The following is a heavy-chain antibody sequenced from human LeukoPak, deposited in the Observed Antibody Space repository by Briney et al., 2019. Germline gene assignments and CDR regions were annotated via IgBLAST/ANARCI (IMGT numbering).Heavy chain of an antibody. J-gene: IGHJ6*03. Sequence: ASVKVSCKDSGYTFTSYDINWVRQATGQGLEWMGWMNPNSGNTGYAQKFQGRVTMTRNTSISTAYMELSSLRSEDTAVYYCARTGPTYYYYYYMDVWGKGTTVTVSS. D-gene: IGHD1-14*01. CDR1: GYTFTSYD. CDR2: MNPNSGNT. V-gene: IGHV1-8*01. CDR3: ARTGPTYYYYYYMDV.